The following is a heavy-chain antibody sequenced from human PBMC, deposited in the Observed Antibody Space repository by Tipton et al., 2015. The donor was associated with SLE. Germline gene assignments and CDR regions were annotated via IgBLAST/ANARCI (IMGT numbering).Heavy chain of an antibody. CDR1: GGSISSGHYY. J-gene: IGHJ2*01. CDR2: IYSSGST. Sequence: TLSLTCTVSGGSISSGHYYWSWIRQHPGKGLGWIGYIYSSGSTYYNPSLKSRINISVDTSKNQFSLQLSSVTAADTAVYYCARVEGSGYRYWYFDLWGRGTLVTVSS. D-gene: IGHD3-22*01. V-gene: IGHV4-31*03. CDR3: ARVEGSGYRYWYFDL.